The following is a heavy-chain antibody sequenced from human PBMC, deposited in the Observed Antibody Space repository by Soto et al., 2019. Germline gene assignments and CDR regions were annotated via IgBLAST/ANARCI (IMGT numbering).Heavy chain of an antibody. Sequence: PGGSLRLSCAASGFRFSSYGMEWVRLAPGKGLEWVAATTYDGGIKHYVDSVKGRFTISRDNAQNSLYLQMNSLRAEDTAVYYRARDSYGYSYVGDYWGQGTLVTVSS. CDR3: ARDSYGYSYVGDY. CDR1: GFRFSSYG. V-gene: IGHV3-30*03. J-gene: IGHJ4*02. CDR2: TTYDGGIK. D-gene: IGHD5-18*01.